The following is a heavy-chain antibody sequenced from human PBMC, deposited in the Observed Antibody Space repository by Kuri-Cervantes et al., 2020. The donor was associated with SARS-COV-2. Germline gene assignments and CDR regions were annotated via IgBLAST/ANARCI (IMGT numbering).Heavy chain of an antibody. CDR3: ARRSVVAAPNWYFDL. D-gene: IGHD2-15*01. V-gene: IGHV3-11*04. J-gene: IGHJ2*01. Sequence: GESLKISCAASGFTFSDYYMSWIRQAPGKGLEWVSYISSSGSTIYYADSVEGRFTISRDNAKNSLYLQMNSLRAEDTAVYYCARRSVVAAPNWYFDLWGRGTLVTVSS. CDR1: GFTFSDYY. CDR2: ISSSGSTI.